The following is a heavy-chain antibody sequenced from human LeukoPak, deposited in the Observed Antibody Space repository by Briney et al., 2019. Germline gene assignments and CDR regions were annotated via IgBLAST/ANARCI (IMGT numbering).Heavy chain of an antibody. CDR1: GGSISSGSYN. Sequence: SETLSLTCTVSGGSISSGSYNWSWIRQPAGKGLEWIGRIYTSGSTNYNPSLKSRITISVDTSKNQFPLKLSSVTAGDTAVYYCGRQHLPGINARGWFDPWGKGPLVTVSS. CDR3: GRQHLPGINARGWFDP. V-gene: IGHV4-61*02. D-gene: IGHD1-1*01. J-gene: IGHJ5*02. CDR2: IYTSGST.